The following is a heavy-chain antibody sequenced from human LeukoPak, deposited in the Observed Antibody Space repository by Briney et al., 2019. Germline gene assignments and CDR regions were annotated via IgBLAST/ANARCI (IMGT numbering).Heavy chain of an antibody. CDR3: ARGSGYYDRVLDY. Sequence: GGSLRLSCAVSGFTFSDYYMSWIRQAPGKGLEWVSYISSSGSYTNYADSVKGRFTISRDNAKNSLYLQMNSLRAEDTAVYFCARGSGYYDRVLDYWGQGTLVTVSS. J-gene: IGHJ4*02. V-gene: IGHV3-11*03. CDR1: GFTFSDYY. CDR2: ISSSGSYT. D-gene: IGHD3-22*01.